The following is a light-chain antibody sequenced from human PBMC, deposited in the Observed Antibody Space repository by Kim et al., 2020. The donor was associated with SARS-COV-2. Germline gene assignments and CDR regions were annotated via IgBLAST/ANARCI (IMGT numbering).Light chain of an antibody. J-gene: IGKJ5*01. CDR1: QSVSSSY. CDR3: QQYGSSLIT. V-gene: IGKV3-20*01. Sequence: SPGERATLSCRASQSVSSSYLAWYQQKPGQAPGLLIYGASSRATGIPDRFSGSGSGTDFTLTISRLEPEDFAVYYCQQYGSSLITFGQGTRLEIK. CDR2: GAS.